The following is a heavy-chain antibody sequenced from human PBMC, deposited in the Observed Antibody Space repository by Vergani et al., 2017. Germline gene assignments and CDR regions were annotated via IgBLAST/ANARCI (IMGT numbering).Heavy chain of an antibody. CDR1: GFTFSNAW. CDR3: TTDPEYSSPHVDY. D-gene: IGHD6-6*01. CDR2: IKSKTDGGTT. Sequence: EVQLVESGGGLVKPGGSLRLSCAASGFTFSNAWMSWVRQAPGKGLEWVGRIKSKTDGGTTDYAAPVKGRFTISRDDSKNTLYLQMNSLKTEDTAVYYCTTDPEYSSPHVDYWGQGTLVTVSS. V-gene: IGHV3-15*01. J-gene: IGHJ4*02.